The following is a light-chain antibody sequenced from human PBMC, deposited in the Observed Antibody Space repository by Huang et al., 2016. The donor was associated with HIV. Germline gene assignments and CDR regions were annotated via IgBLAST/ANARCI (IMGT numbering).Light chain of an antibody. Sequence: DVVMTQSPHSLPVTLGQPASISCRSSKSLIYSDGNTYLNWFHQRPGQAPRSLIYKVSKRDSGAPDRFSGTGSGTDFTLKIDSVEAEDVGFYYCMQGTHWPWTFGQGTKVEI. J-gene: IGKJ1*01. CDR1: KSLIYSDGNTY. V-gene: IGKV2-30*01. CDR3: MQGTHWPWT. CDR2: KVS.